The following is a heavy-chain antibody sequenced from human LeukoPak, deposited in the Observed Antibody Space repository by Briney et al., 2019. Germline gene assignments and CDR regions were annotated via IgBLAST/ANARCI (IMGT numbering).Heavy chain of an antibody. D-gene: IGHD3-10*01. J-gene: IGHJ4*02. CDR2: INTNTGNP. V-gene: IGHV7-4-1*02. Sequence: APVKVSCKASGHTFTSYAMNWVRQAPGQGLEWMGWINTNTGNPTYAQGFTGRFVFSLDTSVSTAYLQISSLKAEDTAVYYCASLLEGVTMVRGVTRDYWGQGTLVTVSS. CDR1: GHTFTSYA. CDR3: ASLLEGVTMVRGVTRDY.